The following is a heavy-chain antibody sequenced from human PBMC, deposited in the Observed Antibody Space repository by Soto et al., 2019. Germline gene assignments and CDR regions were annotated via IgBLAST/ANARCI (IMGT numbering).Heavy chain of an antibody. D-gene: IGHD3-16*01. CDR2: IYPGGVNI. V-gene: IGHV1-46*03. CDR3: ARVQGWHGLVWWFDA. Sequence: QVQLVQSGAEVKKPGASVKVSCKAIGYSFTSHYMHWVRQAPGQGLEWMGTIYPGGVNIGYAKKCKGRVTMTKHAATRTVYMELNSLASEYTAVYYCARVQGWHGLVWWFDAWGQGTLGTVSS. J-gene: IGHJ5*02. CDR1: GYSFTSHY.